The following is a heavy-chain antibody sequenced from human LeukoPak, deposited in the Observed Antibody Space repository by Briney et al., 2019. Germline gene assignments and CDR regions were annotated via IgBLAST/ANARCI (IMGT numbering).Heavy chain of an antibody. D-gene: IGHD3-22*01. CDR3: ASVQYDSSGYYYRPSWFDP. CDR2: INHSGST. V-gene: IGHV4-34*01. CDR1: GGSFSGYY. J-gene: IGHJ5*02. Sequence: SETLSVTCAVYGGSFSGYYWSWIRQPRGKGLEWIGEINHSGSTNYNPSLKSRVTISVDTSKNQFSLKLSSVTAADTAVYYCASVQYDSSGYYYRPSWFDPWGQGTLVTVSS.